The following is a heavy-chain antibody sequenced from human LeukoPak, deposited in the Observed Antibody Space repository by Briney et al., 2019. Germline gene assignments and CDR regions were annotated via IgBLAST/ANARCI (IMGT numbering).Heavy chain of an antibody. CDR3: AKARTPYNSGFDY. V-gene: IGHV3-23*01. CDR1: GFTFTDYA. Sequence: GGSLRLSCAASGFTFTDYAMGWVRQAPGQGLEWASTISASGSTTYYADSVRGRFTISRDNSKDTLSLQMSSLRAEDTAVYYCAKARTPYNSGFDYWGQGTLVAVSS. D-gene: IGHD6-19*01. J-gene: IGHJ4*02. CDR2: ISASGSTT.